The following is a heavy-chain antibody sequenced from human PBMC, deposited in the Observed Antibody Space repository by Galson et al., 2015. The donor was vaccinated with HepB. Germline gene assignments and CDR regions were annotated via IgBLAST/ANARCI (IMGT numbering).Heavy chain of an antibody. CDR2: ISGSGGST. J-gene: IGHJ6*02. D-gene: IGHD2-15*01. CDR1: GFTFSSYA. CDR3: ARGQLLPQSDYYGMDV. Sequence: SLRISCAASGFTFSSYAMSWVRQAPGKGLEWVSAISGSGGSTYYADSVKGRFTISRDNSKNALYLQMNRLRAEDTAVYYCARGQLLPQSDYYGMDVWGQGTTVTVSS. V-gene: IGHV3-23*01.